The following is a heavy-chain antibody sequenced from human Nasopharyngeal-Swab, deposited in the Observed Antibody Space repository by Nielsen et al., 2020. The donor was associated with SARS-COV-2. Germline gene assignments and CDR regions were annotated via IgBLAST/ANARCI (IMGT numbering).Heavy chain of an antibody. J-gene: IGHJ4*02. CDR2: ITWNSGV. CDR3: TKGRADYSNPSFDN. CDR1: GFTFDDYA. Sequence: SLTISCAASGFTFDDYAMHWVRQAPGKGLEWVSGITWNSGVGYTDSVKGRFTISRDNARNSLYLQMNSLRADDTALYYCTKGRADYSNPSFDNWGQGTLVTVSS. D-gene: IGHD4/OR15-4a*01. V-gene: IGHV3-9*01.